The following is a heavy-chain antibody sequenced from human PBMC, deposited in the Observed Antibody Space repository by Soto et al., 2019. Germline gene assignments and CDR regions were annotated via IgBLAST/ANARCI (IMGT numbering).Heavy chain of an antibody. Sequence: EVQLLESGGGLVQPGGSLRLSCAASGFTFSSYAMSWVRQTPGKGLEWVSAISGSGGSTYYADSVKGRFTISRDNSKNTLYLQMNSLRAEDTAVYYCAKGSSGWYERFDYWGQGTLVTVSS. CDR3: AKGSSGWYERFDY. D-gene: IGHD6-19*01. J-gene: IGHJ4*02. CDR2: ISGSGGST. V-gene: IGHV3-23*01. CDR1: GFTFSSYA.